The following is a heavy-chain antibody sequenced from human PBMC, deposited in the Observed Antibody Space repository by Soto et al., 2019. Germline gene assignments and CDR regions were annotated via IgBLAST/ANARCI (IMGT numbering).Heavy chain of an antibody. J-gene: IGHJ6*03. CDR1: GYTFTSYG. D-gene: IGHD2-2*01. CDR3: AREGGYCSSTSCYARVLADSENYYYYMDV. CDR2: ISAYNGNT. Sequence: ASVKVSCKASGYTFTSYGISWVRQAPGQGLEWMGWISAYNGNTNYAQKLQGRVTMTTDTSTSTAYMELRSRRSDDTAVYYCAREGGYCSSTSCYARVLADSENYYYYMDVWGKGTTVTVSS. V-gene: IGHV1-18*01.